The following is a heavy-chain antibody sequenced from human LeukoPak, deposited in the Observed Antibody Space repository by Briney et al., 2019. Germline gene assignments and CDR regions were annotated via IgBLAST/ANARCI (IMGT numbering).Heavy chain of an antibody. D-gene: IGHD2-2*01. CDR1: GGSISSGDYY. J-gene: IGHJ4*02. Sequence: SQTLSLTCTVSGGSISSGDYYWSWIRQPPGKGLEWIGYIYYSGSTYYNPSLKSRVTISVDTSKNQFSLKLSSVTAADTAVYYCAREVPAAPGFFDYWGQGTLVTVYS. CDR3: AREVPAAPGFFDY. CDR2: IYYSGST. V-gene: IGHV4-30-4*01.